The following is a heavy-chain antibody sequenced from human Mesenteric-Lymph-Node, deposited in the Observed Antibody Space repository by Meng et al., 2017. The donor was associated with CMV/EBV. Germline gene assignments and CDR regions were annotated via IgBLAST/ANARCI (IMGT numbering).Heavy chain of an antibody. CDR1: GGSTSSSNW. CDR3: ERVFCSSTSCHYFDS. V-gene: IGHV4/OR15-8*02. D-gene: IGHD2-2*01. Sequence: SETLSLTCVVSGGSTSSSNWWTWVRLPPGKGLEWIGEIYHGGHTNYNPSLKSRVTISVDKSKNQFSLKVSSVTAADTAVYYCERVFCSSTSCHYFDSWGQGTLVTVSS. J-gene: IGHJ4*02. CDR2: IYHGGHT.